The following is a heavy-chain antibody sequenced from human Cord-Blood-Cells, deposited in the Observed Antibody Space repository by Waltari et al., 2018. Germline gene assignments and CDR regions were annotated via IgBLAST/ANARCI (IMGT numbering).Heavy chain of an antibody. CDR1: GGSFSGYY. D-gene: IGHD3-10*01. CDR2: INHSGST. CDR3: AREYGSGSYIFDY. Sequence: QVQLQQWGAGLLKPSETLSPTCAVYGGSFSGYYWICIRPPPGKGLEWIGEINHSGSTNYNPSLKSRVTISVDTSKNQFSLKLSSVTAADTAVYYCAREYGSGSYIFDYWGQGTLVTVSS. V-gene: IGHV4-34*01. J-gene: IGHJ4*02.